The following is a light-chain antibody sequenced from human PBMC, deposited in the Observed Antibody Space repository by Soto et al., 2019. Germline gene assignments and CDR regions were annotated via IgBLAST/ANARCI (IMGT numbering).Light chain of an antibody. Sequence: TQSPVTLAVSQGERATLSSSASQSVSSSHLAWYQHKPDQAPRLLIYAASSRPTGSPHRFSGVGSGTDFTVTIRRLQHAYRALYFCITDGSSSTFGHGSKV. CDR3: ITDGSSST. J-gene: IGKJ1*01. CDR1: QSVSSSH. CDR2: AAS. V-gene: IGKV3-20*01.